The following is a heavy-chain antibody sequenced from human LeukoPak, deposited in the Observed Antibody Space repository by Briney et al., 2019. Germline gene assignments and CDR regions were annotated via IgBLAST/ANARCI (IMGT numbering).Heavy chain of an antibody. D-gene: IGHD3-22*01. J-gene: IGHJ4*02. CDR3: ARDPGEYYDSSGYAGRNLDY. CDR2: IKQDGSEK. CDR1: GFTFSSYW. V-gene: IGHV3-7*01. Sequence: GGSLRLSCAASGFTFSSYWMSWVRQAPGKGLEWVANIKQDGSEKYYVDSVKGRFTISRDNAKNSLYLQMNSLRGEDTAVYYCARDPGEYYDSSGYAGRNLDYWGQGTLVTVSS.